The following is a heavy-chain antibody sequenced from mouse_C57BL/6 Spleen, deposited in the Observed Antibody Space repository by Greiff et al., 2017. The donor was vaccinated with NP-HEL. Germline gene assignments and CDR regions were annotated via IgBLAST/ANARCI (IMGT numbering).Heavy chain of an antibody. CDR1: GFNIKNTY. J-gene: IGHJ3*01. D-gene: IGHD1-1*01. V-gene: IGHV14-3*01. CDR2: LDPANGNT. Sequence: VQLQQSVAELVRPGASVKLSCTASGFNIKNTYMHWVKQRPEQGLEWIGRLDPANGNTKYAPKFQGKATITADTSSNTAYLQRSSLTSEDTAIYYCARSDYYGSSYVLFAYWGQGTLVTVSA. CDR3: ARSDYYGSSYVLFAY.